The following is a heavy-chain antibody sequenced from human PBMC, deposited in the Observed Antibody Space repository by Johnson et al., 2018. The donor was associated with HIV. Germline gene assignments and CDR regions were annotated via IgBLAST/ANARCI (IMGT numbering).Heavy chain of an antibody. CDR1: GFTFSSYA. Sequence: QVQLVESGGGVVQPGRSLRLSCAASGFTFSSYAMHWVRQAPGKGLEWVAVISYDGSNKYYADSVKGRFTISRDNSKNTMYLQMNSLRAEDTAVYYCARGVAMIVFGGQGTTVTASS. V-gene: IGHV3-30*04. CDR3: ARGVAMIVF. CDR2: ISYDGSNK. D-gene: IGHD3-22*01. J-gene: IGHJ3*01.